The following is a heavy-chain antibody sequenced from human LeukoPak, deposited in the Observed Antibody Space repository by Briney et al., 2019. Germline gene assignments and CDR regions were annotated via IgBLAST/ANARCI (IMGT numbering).Heavy chain of an antibody. D-gene: IGHD3-22*01. CDR1: GFTFSSYW. CDR2: IKQDGSEK. V-gene: IGHV3-7*01. J-gene: IGHJ3*02. CDR3: ARAYWYDSSGYPLI. Sequence: GGSLRLSCAASGFTFSSYWMSWVRQAPGKGLEWVANIKQDGSEKYYVDSVKGRFTISRDNAKNSLYLQMNSLRAEDTAVYYCARAYWYDSSGYPLIWGQGTMVPVS.